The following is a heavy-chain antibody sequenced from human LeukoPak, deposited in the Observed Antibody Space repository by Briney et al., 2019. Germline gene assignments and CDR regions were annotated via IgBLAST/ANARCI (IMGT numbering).Heavy chain of an antibody. Sequence: GGSLRLSCAASGFTFDDYAMHWVRQAPGKGLEWVSLISWDGGSTYYADSVKGRFTISRDNSKNSLYLQMNSLRTEDTALYYCAKDIREYGGSYYDAFDIWGQGTMVTVSS. J-gene: IGHJ3*02. CDR3: AKDIREYGGSYYDAFDI. D-gene: IGHD1-26*01. CDR2: ISWDGGST. V-gene: IGHV3-43*02. CDR1: GFTFDDYA.